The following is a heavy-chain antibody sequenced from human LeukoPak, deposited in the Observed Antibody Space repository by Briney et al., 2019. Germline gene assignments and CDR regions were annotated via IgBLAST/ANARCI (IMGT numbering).Heavy chain of an antibody. J-gene: IGHJ3*02. CDR2: INHRERS. Sequence: SETLSLTCAVTGGSFSGFYGSWLRQPPGKGLEWIGEINHRERSTYNPSLESRVSISVDTSKNQFSLTLSSVTAADTSVYYCARQLYWDGIDIWGQGTMVIVSP. V-gene: IGHV4-34*01. D-gene: IGHD1-26*01. CDR3: ARQLYWDGIDI. CDR1: GGSFSGFY.